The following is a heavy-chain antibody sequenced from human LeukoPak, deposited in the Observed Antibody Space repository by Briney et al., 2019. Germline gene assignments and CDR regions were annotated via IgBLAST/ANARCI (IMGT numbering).Heavy chain of an antibody. Sequence: PGGSLRLSCAASGFIFNNYAMSWVRQAPGKGLEWVSTISGRGITTYYAGSVKSRFAISRDNSKSTLYLQMSSLGADDTAVYYCVKDQRFGDLDDYRGQGTLVTVSS. CDR2: ISGRGITT. D-gene: IGHD3-10*01. CDR1: GFIFNNYA. J-gene: IGHJ4*02. CDR3: VKDQRFGDLDDY. V-gene: IGHV3-23*01.